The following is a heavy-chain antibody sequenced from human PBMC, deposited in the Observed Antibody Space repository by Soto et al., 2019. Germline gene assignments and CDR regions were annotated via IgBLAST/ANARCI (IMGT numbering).Heavy chain of an antibody. D-gene: IGHD3-10*01. V-gene: IGHV1-69*02. CDR2: INPILSMS. J-gene: IGHJ4*02. CDR1: GDTFTFYS. Sequence: QVQLVQSGAEVKKPGSSVRVSCKASGDTFTFYSINWVRQAPGLGLEWMGRINPILSMSNYAQRFQDRVTMTADKSTRTAYMELSSLRSEDTAMYYCASTYGSGYRAFDYWGQGALVTVS. CDR3: ASTYGSGYRAFDY.